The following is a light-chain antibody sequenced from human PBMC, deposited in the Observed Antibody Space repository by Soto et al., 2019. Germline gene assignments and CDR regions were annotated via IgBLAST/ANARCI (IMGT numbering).Light chain of an antibody. CDR1: QSVLYSSDNKNF. CDR2: SAS. Sequence: DIVMTQSPDSLAVSLGASATIKCQSSQSVLYSSDNKNFLSWYRQRPGQPPTLLIYSASTRASWAPDRFSGRESGTDFTLHISSLQAEDVALYCYQQSFTSPWTFGPGTKVDIK. J-gene: IGKJ1*01. V-gene: IGKV4-1*01. CDR3: QQSFTSPWT.